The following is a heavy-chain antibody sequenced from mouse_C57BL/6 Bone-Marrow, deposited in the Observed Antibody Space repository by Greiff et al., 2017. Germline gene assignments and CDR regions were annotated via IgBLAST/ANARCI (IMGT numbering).Heavy chain of an antibody. D-gene: IGHD2-10*02. CDR1: GYTFTSYW. CDR2: IDPSDSET. CDR3: ARVPSGTGAMDY. J-gene: IGHJ4*01. V-gene: IGHV1-52*01. Sequence: QVQLQQPGAELVRPGSSVKLSCKASGYTFTSYWMHWVKQRPIQGLEWIGNIDPSDSETHYNQKFKDKATLTVDKSSSTAYMQLSSLTSEDSAVYDGARVPSGTGAMDYWGQGTSVTVSS.